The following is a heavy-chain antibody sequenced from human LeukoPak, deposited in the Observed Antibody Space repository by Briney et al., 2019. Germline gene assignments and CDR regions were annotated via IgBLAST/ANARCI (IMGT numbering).Heavy chain of an antibody. CDR1: GYTFIDYT. J-gene: IGHJ4*02. CDR2: INGGSGNT. Sequence: ASVKVSCRASGYTFIDYTMHWLRQAPGQRLDWMGWINGGSGNTKYSPEFQGRVTITRDTSASTGYMELSSLRSEDTAVYYCANPRYDSSGYYYVDWGQGTLVTVSS. D-gene: IGHD3-22*01. CDR3: ANPRYDSSGYYYVD. V-gene: IGHV1-3*01.